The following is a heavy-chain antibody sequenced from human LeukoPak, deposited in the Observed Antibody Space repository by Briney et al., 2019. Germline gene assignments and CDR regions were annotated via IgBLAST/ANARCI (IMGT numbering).Heavy chain of an antibody. V-gene: IGHV3-9*01. J-gene: IGHJ4*02. Sequence: GGPLTLSYTTSGLPYEDYAMQWVRQAPGKGLGWVSGISLNSDNIAYADSVKGRFPVSRDNSKNTLYLQMNSLRAEDTAVYYCAKSRAKIVVPAAIGYWGQGTLVTVSS. D-gene: IGHD2-2*01. CDR1: GLPYEDYA. CDR2: ISLNSDNI. CDR3: AKSRAKIVVPAAIGY.